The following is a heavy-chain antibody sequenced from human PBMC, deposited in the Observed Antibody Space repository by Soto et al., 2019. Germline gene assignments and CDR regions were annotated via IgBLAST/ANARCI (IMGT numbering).Heavy chain of an antibody. CDR2: IIETGGIT. Sequence: EVQLLDSGGDLVQPGGSLRLSCAASGFTFSNYAMSWVRQAPGKGLEWASSIIETGGITNYADSVKGRFTISRDKSKNTLYLHMSSLRAEDTAVYFCATSPLKNMAARRDLGPFDYWGQGTLVTVSS. J-gene: IGHJ4*02. V-gene: IGHV3-23*01. D-gene: IGHD6-6*01. CDR3: ATSPLKNMAARRDLGPFDY. CDR1: GFTFSNYA.